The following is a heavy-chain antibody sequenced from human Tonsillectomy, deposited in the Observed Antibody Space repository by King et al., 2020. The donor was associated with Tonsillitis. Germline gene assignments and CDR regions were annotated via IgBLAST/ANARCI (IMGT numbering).Heavy chain of an antibody. CDR1: GYTFSSYG. D-gene: IGHD3-22*01. V-gene: IGHV1-18*01. CDR2: ISAYNGNT. Sequence: QLVQSGAEVKKPGASVKVSCKASGYTFSSYGISWVRQAPGQGLEWMGWISAYNGNTIYAQKFQGRVTMTTDTYTSTPYMGLRSLRSDDTDVYYWGRDRRHYDRGEFDFWGQGTLVTVSS. J-gene: IGHJ4*02. CDR3: GRDRRHYDRGEFDF.